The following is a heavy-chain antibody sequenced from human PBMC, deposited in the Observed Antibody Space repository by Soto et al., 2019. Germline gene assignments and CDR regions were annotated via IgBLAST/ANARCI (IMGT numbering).Heavy chain of an antibody. Sequence: VGSLRLSCAASGFTFANFWMNWVRQAPGKGLEWVGNVRPDGSDKYYVGSMRGRFTISRDNAHNSLYLQMNSLRAEDTAIYYCARLESGSLDSWGQGILVTVSS. CDR2: VRPDGSDK. CDR3: ARLESGSLDS. CDR1: GFTFANFW. D-gene: IGHD1-26*01. J-gene: IGHJ4*02. V-gene: IGHV3-7*01.